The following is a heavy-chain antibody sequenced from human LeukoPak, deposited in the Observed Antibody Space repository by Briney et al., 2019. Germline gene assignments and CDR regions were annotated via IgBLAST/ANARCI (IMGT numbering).Heavy chain of an antibody. CDR2: TYYRSKWYN. Sequence: SQTLSLTFAISGDSGSSNSAAWNWIRQSPSRGLEWLGRTYYRSKWYNDYAVSVKSRITINPDTSRNQFSLQLNSVTPEDTAVYYCARGPRSFLGLTEFDYWGQGTLVTVSS. J-gene: IGHJ4*02. CDR3: ARGPRSFLGLTEFDY. V-gene: IGHV6-1*01. CDR1: GDSGSSNSAA. D-gene: IGHD3/OR15-3a*01.